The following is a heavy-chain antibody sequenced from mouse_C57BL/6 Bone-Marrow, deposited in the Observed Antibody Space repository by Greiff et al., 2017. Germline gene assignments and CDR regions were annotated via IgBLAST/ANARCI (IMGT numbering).Heavy chain of an antibody. J-gene: IGHJ1*03. CDR2: ISSGGSYP. D-gene: IGHD3-2*02. Sequence: EVKLMESGGDLVKPGGSLKLSCAASGFTFSSYGMSWVRQTPDKRLEWVATISSGGSYPYYPDSVKGRFTISRDNAKNTLYRQMSSLKSEDTAMYYCARHTQRYFDVWGTGTTVTVSS. V-gene: IGHV5-6*01. CDR3: ARHTQRYFDV. CDR1: GFTFSSYG.